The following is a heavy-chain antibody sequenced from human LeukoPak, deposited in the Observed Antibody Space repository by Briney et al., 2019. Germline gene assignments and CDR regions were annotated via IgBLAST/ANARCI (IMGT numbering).Heavy chain of an antibody. CDR3: AGANSHSSAWYPHFDY. CDR2: IHYSGTT. V-gene: IGHV4-31*03. D-gene: IGHD6-13*01. J-gene: IGHJ4*02. CDR1: GGSISSGGY. Sequence: SQTLSLTCTVSGGSISSGGYWSWIRQHPGKGLEWIGYIHYSGTTYYNPSLRSRVTLSVETSKNQFSLKLSSMSAADTAVYYCAGANSHSSAWYPHFDYWGQGTLVTVSS.